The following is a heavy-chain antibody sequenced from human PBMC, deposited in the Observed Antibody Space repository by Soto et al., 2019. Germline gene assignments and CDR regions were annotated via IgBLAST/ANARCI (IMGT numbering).Heavy chain of an antibody. D-gene: IGHD3-10*01. CDR1: GDSLTSCGYS. CDR3: ARAHYGPSVYYFDS. V-gene: IGHV4-30-2*01. CDR2: IYHPGRA. Sequence: QVQLQESGSGLVKPSETLSLTCSVSGDSLTSCGYSRSWIRHPRRRGLEWIGYIYHPGRASYSPTLKGRVTISVDKSKNQFSLRLNSVTAADSAIYYCARAHYGPSVYYFDSWCQGSLFTVSS. J-gene: IGHJ4*02.